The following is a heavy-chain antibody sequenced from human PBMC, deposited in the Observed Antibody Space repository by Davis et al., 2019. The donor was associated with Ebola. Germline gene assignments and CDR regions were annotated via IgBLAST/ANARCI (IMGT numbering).Heavy chain of an antibody. D-gene: IGHD3-16*01. J-gene: IGHJ4*02. CDR1: GYLFSTTW. V-gene: IGHV5-10-1*01. CDR3: ARRAMSAVGLFGY. CDR2: IDPSDSYT. Sequence: GESLKISCTTSGYLFSTTWIEWVRQMPGKDLEWVGRIDPSDSYTNYSPSFEGRIFISTDKSTSTVYLQWSSLKASDTAVYYCARRAMSAVGLFGYWGQGTSVTVSS.